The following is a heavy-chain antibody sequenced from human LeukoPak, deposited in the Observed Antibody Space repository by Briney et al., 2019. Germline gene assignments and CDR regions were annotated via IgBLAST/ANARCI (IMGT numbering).Heavy chain of an antibody. V-gene: IGHV3-21*01. CDR1: GFTFRSYS. D-gene: IGHD5-12*01. J-gene: IGHJ4*02. CDR2: IDPSSTYI. Sequence: PGGSLRLSCAASGFTFRSYSMNWVRQAPGKGLEWVSAIDPSSTYIYYADSVKGRFTISRDNAKNSLDLQMDSLRVEDTAVYYCAREGYSAYGLDYWGQGTLVTVSS. CDR3: AREGYSAYGLDY.